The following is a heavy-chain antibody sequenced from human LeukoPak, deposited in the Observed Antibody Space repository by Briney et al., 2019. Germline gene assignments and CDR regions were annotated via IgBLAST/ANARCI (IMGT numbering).Heavy chain of an antibody. CDR2: NSDDGSST. V-gene: IGHV3-74*01. Sequence: VGSLRLSCAASTFTFSDYWMHWVRQAPGKGLVWVSRNSDDGSSTTYADSVRGRFTISRDNAKNTLYLQMNSLRVEDTAMYYCVRDLYTDYNWFDPWGQGTLVTVSS. CDR1: TFTFSDYW. CDR3: VRDLYTDYNWFDP. D-gene: IGHD4/OR15-4a*01. J-gene: IGHJ5*02.